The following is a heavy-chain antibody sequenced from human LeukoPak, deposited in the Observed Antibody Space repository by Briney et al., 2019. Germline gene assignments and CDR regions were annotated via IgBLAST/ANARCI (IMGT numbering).Heavy chain of an antibody. Sequence: PGASLRLSCAASGFTFSSYAMSWVRQAPGKGLEWVPAISGSGGSTYYADSVKGRFTISRDNSKNTLYLQMNSLRAEDTAVYYCAKGSSGLLYDYYYGMDVWGQGTTVTVSS. CDR2: ISGSGGST. CDR1: GFTFSSYA. D-gene: IGHD3-3*01. V-gene: IGHV3-23*01. J-gene: IGHJ6*02. CDR3: AKGSSGLLYDYYYGMDV.